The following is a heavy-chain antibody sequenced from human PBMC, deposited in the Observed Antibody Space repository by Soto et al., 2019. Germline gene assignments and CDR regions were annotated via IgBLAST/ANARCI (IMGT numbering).Heavy chain of an antibody. CDR1: GFSLNTRGVG. Sequence: GSGPTLVNPTQTLTLTCTISGFSLNTRGVGVGWVRQPPGKALEWLAVIYWDDDKRYTSSLKTRLTITKDTSKNQVVLTMTNMDLVDTAIFFFAHRRLAHITAYFDYWGQGALVTVS. V-gene: IGHV2-5*02. D-gene: IGHD3-16*01. CDR3: AHRRLAHITAYFDY. J-gene: IGHJ4*02. CDR2: IYWDDDK.